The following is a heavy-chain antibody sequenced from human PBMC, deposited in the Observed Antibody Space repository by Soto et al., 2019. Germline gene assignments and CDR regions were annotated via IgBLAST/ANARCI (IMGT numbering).Heavy chain of an antibody. J-gene: IGHJ3*02. V-gene: IGHV1-2*02. Sequence: QLHLVQSGAVVKKAGASVTVSCSASGYPVTAYYMHWVRQAPGRGLEWMGGINPATGAAKYTQTFQGRVTMPRDTSTGPVFMDLSGLTSEDTAVFYCASGGGVGVAGSAAFDMWGQGTLVTVSS. CDR2: INPATGAA. CDR3: ASGGGVGVAGSAAFDM. D-gene: IGHD3-3*01. CDR1: GYPVTAYY.